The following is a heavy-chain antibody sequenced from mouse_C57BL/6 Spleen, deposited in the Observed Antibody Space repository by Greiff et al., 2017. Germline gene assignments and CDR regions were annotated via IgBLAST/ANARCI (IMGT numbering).Heavy chain of an antibody. Sequence: EVQLVESEGGLVQPGSSMQLSCTASGFTFSDYYMAWVRQVPETGLEWVANLNYDGSSTYYLASLQSRFIISRDNAKNILDLQVSSLKSEDTATYYCAREKLDYAMDYWGQGTSVTVSS. V-gene: IGHV5-16*01. CDR3: AREKLDYAMDY. J-gene: IGHJ4*01. CDR2: LNYDGSST. CDR1: GFTFSDYY.